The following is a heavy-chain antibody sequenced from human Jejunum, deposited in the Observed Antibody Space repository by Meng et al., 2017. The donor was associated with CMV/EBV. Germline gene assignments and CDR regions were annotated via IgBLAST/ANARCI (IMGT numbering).Heavy chain of an antibody. D-gene: IGHD5-18*01. J-gene: IGHJ4*02. CDR1: GFTFSSDA. Sequence: GFTFSSDAMNWVRQAPGKGLEWVSFIGSSGRTIYFADSVKDRFTISRDNAKNSLYLQMNNLTVEDTAMYYCTRGGWRYSFGSFDYWGQGALVTVSS. CDR3: TRGGWRYSFGSFDY. CDR2: IGSSGRTI. V-gene: IGHV3-21*01.